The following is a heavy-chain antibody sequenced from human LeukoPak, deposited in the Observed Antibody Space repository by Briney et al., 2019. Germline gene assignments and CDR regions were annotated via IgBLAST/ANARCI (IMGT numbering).Heavy chain of an antibody. D-gene: IGHD1-1*01. CDR1: GGSMIPYY. CDR2: ISYMGTTT. CDR3: ARLQLGYRPFWYFDL. Sequence: PSETLSLICNVSGGSMIPYYWSWLRQPPGKGLEWVAYISYMGTTTKHNPSLGGRVTTSVDTSEHKFSLTLSSVTAADTAIYYCARLQLGYRPFWYFDLWGRGTLVAVSS. J-gene: IGHJ2*01. V-gene: IGHV4-59*08.